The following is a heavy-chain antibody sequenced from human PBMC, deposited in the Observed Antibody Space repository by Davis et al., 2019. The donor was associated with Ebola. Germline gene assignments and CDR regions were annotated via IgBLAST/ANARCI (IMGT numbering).Heavy chain of an antibody. CDR1: GYTFTSYA. CDR2: INAGNGNT. V-gene: IGHV1-3*01. CDR3: ARGWFGELVYYYGMDV. J-gene: IGHJ6*04. Sequence: ASVKVSCKASGYTFTSYAMNWVRQAPGQRLEWMGWINAGNGNTKYSQKFQGRVTITRDTSASTAYMELSSLRSEDTAVYYCARGWFGELVYYYGMDVWGKGTTVTVSS. D-gene: IGHD3-10*01.